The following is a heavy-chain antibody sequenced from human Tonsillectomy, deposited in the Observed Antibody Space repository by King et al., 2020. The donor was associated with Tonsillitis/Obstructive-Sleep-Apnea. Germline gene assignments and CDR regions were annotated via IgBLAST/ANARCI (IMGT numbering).Heavy chain of an antibody. CDR2: ITYGGNNK. CDR1: GFTFSSYG. V-gene: IGHV3-30*18. D-gene: IGHD1-1*01. CDR3: AKATSLEENYFDY. J-gene: IGHJ4*02. Sequence: VQLVESGGGVVQPGRSLRLSCAASGFTFSSYGMHWVRQAPGKGLEWVAVITYGGNNKYYADSVKGRFTITRDNSKNTLYLQMNSLRAADTSVYYCAKATSLEENYFDYWGQGTLVTVSS.